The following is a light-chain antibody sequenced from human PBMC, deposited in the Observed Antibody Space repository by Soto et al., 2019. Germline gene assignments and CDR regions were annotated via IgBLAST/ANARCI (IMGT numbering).Light chain of an antibody. CDR3: QKYAASPLT. J-gene: IGKJ4*01. V-gene: IGKV3-20*01. CDR2: HAS. CDR1: QTVGRNY. Sequence: EIVLTQSPGTLSLSPGQSTTLSCRSSQTVGRNYLAWYQQKHGHTPRLLLYHASNRATGIPDRFSGSWSGTEFTLTISRLEPEDFAVYYCQKYAASPLTFGGGAKVEI.